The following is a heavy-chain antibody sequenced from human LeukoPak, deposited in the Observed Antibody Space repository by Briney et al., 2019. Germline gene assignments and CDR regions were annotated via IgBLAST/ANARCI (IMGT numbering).Heavy chain of an antibody. V-gene: IGHV1-8*03. D-gene: IGHD3-16*01. CDR1: GYSFTGFY. CDR3: ARAKGGGLSDY. Sequence: ASVKVSCKASGYSFTGFYIHWVRQATGQGLEWMGWTNPNSGNTGYGQKFQGRVTITRNTSISTAYMELTGLRSDDTAMYYCARAKGGGLSDYWGQGTLVTVSS. CDR2: TNPNSGNT. J-gene: IGHJ4*02.